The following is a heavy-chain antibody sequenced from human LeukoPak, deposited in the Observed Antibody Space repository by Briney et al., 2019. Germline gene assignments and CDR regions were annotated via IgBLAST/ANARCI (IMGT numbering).Heavy chain of an antibody. D-gene: IGHD3-22*01. CDR2: ISYDGSNK. CDR1: GFTFSSYA. CDR3: AKDLYYDISGYYDY. V-gene: IGHV3-30-3*01. J-gene: IGHJ4*02. Sequence: GRSLRLSCAASGFTFSSYAMHWVRQAPGKGLEWVAVISYDGSNKYYADSVKGRFTISRDNSKNTLYLQMNSLRAEDTAVYYCAKDLYYDISGYYDYWGQGTLVTVSS.